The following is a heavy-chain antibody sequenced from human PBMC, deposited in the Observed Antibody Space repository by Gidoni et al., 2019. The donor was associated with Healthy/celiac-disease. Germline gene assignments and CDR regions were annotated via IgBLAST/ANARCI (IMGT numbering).Heavy chain of an antibody. D-gene: IGHD3-22*01. V-gene: IGHV3-21*01. Sequence: EVQLVESGGGLVKPGGSLRLSCAASGFTFSSYSMNWVRQAPGKGLEWVSSISSSRSYIYYADSVKGRFTISRDNAKNSLYLQMNSLRAEDTAVYYCARNQIMGDSPQGYWGQGTLVTVSS. CDR1: GFTFSSYS. CDR2: ISSSRSYI. CDR3: ARNQIMGDSPQGY. J-gene: IGHJ4*02.